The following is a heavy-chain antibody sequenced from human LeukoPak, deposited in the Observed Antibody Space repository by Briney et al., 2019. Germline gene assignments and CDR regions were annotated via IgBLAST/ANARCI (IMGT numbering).Heavy chain of an antibody. CDR3: ARIHTINDN. CDR2: IYYSGGT. CDR1: GGSISSYY. J-gene: IGHJ4*02. Sequence: SETLSLTCTVSGGSISSYYWSWIRQPPGKGLEWIGYIYYSGGTNYNPSLKSRVTISVDTSKNQFSLKMSSVTAADTAMYYCARIHTINDNWGQGTLVTVSS. V-gene: IGHV4-59*12. D-gene: IGHD5-12*01.